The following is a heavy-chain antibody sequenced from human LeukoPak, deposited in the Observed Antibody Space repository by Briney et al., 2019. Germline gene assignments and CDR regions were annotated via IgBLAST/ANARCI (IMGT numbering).Heavy chain of an antibody. CDR1: GGSISSGDYY. D-gene: IGHD3-16*01. CDR3: ARLNQHVWGIYNWDYYFDY. J-gene: IGHJ4*02. CDR2: IYYSGST. Sequence: SQTLSLTCTVSGGSISSGDYYWSWIRQPPGKGLEWIGYIYYSGSTNYNPSLKSRVTISVDTSKNQFSLKLSSVTAADTAVYYCARLNQHVWGIYNWDYYFDYWGQGTLVTVSS. V-gene: IGHV4-30-4*01.